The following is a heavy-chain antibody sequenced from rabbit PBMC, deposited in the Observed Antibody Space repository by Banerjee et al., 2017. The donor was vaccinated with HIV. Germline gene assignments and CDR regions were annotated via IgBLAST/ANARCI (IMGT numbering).Heavy chain of an antibody. D-gene: IGHD7-1*01. J-gene: IGHJ4*01. CDR3: ARGVGYAGYGLNL. CDR1: GFSFSSGYY. Sequence: QSLEESGGDLVKPGASLTLTCTAPGFSFSSGYYMCWVRQAPGKGLEWIACIYAGSSVGTYYASWAKGRFTISKTSSTTVTLQMTSLTAADTATYFCARGVGYAGYGLNLRGQGTLVTVS. CDR2: IYAGSSVGT. V-gene: IGHV1S40*01.